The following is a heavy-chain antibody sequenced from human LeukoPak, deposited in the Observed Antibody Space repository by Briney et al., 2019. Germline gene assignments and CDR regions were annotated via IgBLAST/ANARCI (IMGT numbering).Heavy chain of an antibody. Sequence: TPSETLSLTCTVSGGSISSSSYYWGWIRQPPGKGLEWIGYIYYSGSTYYNPSLKSRVTISVDTSKNQFSLKLSSVTAADTAVYYCARALLGAVAGTYWFDPWGQGTLVTVSS. CDR3: ARALLGAVAGTYWFDP. CDR1: GGSISSSSYY. J-gene: IGHJ5*02. D-gene: IGHD6-19*01. V-gene: IGHV4-30-4*08. CDR2: IYYSGST.